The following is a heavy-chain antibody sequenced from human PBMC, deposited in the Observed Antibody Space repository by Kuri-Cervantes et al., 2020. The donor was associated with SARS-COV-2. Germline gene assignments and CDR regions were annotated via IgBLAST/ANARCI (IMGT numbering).Heavy chain of an antibody. J-gene: IGHJ4*02. Sequence: GESLKISCVASGFSFSYYYMSWIRQAPGKGLEWVSYISGSGGYTNYADSVKGRFTISRDNAKNSVYLQMRSVRAEDTAVYYCARDLISVTAYFDFWGQGTQVTVSS. CDR3: ARDLISVTAYFDF. V-gene: IGHV3-11*06. CDR2: ISGSGGYT. CDR1: GFSFSYYY. D-gene: IGHD2-21*02.